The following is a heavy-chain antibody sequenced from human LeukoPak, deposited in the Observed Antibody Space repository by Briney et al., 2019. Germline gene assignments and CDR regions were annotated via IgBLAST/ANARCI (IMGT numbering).Heavy chain of an antibody. J-gene: IGHJ5*02. CDR2: ISAYNGNT. CDR3: ARSRFLEWSNNWFDP. V-gene: IGHV1-18*01. CDR1: GYTFTSYG. D-gene: IGHD3-3*01. Sequence: GASVKVSYKASGYTFTSYGISWVRQAPGQGLEWMGWISAYNGNTNYAQKLQGRVTMTTDTSTSTAYMELRSLRSDDTAVYYCARSRFLEWSNNWFDPWGREPWSPSPQ.